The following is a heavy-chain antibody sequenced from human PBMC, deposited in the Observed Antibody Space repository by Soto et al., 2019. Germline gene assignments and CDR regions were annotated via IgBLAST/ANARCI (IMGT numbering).Heavy chain of an antibody. J-gene: IGHJ5*02. CDR1: GGTFSSYA. V-gene: IGHV1-69*13. CDR3: ARDPQLAYCGDDCYSVSWFDP. Sequence: ASVKVSCKASGGTFSSYAISWVRQAPGQGLEWMGGIIPIFGTANYAQKFQGRVTITADESTSTAYMELSSLRSEDTAVYYCARDPQLAYCGDDCYSVSWFDPWGQGTLVTVSS. CDR2: IIPIFGTA. D-gene: IGHD2-21*02.